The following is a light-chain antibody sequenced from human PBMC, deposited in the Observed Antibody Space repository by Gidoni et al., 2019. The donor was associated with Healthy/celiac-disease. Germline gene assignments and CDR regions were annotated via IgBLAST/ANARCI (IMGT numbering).Light chain of an antibody. Sequence: DIVMTQSTVSLAVSLCERATINCKSSQSVLYSSNQKYVLACYQKKPGKPPNLLISLSSTRESGVPDRFSGSGSGTHFTLTISILQAEDVVVYSWQQYYSTPFTFGPGTNVDIK. CDR1: QSVLYSSNQKYV. CDR3: QQYYSTPFT. J-gene: IGKJ3*01. V-gene: IGKV4-1*01. CDR2: LSS.